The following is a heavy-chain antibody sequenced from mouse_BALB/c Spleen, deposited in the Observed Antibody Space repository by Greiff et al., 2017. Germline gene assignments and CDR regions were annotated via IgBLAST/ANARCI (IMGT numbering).Heavy chain of an antibody. CDR2: ISSGGSYT. V-gene: IGHV5-6*01. CDR1: GFTFSSYG. D-gene: IGHD1-1*01. J-gene: IGHJ1*01. Sequence: VQLKESGGDLVKPGGSLKLSCAASGFTFSSYGMSWVRQTPDKRLEWVATISSGGSYTYYPDSVKGRFTISRDNAKNTLYLQMSSLKSEDTAMYYCARQRITTVVPYWYFDVWGAGTTVTVSS. CDR3: ARQRITTVVPYWYFDV.